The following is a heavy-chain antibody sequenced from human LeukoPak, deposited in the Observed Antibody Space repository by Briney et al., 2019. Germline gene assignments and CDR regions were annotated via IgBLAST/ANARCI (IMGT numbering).Heavy chain of an antibody. CDR3: SGSGRNDDF. CDR1: GGSLRRYY. Sequence: SHTLSLPCTVSGGSLRRYYWSWIRQPAGKGLEWIGRIYTSGSTNHHPSLTSRIPMAVDKAQDQISLELSSVTVADTGLYYCSGSGRNDDFWGQGTLVTVST. J-gene: IGHJ4*02. V-gene: IGHV4-4*07. D-gene: IGHD6-19*01. CDR2: IYTSGST.